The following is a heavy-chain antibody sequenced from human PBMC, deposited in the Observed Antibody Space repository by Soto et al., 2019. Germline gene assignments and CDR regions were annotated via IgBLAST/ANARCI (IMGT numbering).Heavy chain of an antibody. CDR2: INSDGSST. CDR1: GFTFSSYW. Sequence: EVQLVESGGGLVQPGGSLRLSCAASGFTFSSYWMHWVRQAPGKGLVWVSRINSDGSSTSYADSVKGRFTISRDNARNPLYLQMTSLRAEHTAVYYCVRTSLVVAAATREDYWGQGTLVTVSS. J-gene: IGHJ4*02. D-gene: IGHD2-15*01. V-gene: IGHV3-74*01. CDR3: VRTSLVVAAATREDY.